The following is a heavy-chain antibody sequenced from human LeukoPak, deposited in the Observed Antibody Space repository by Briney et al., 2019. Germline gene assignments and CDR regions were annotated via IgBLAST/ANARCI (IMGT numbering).Heavy chain of an antibody. CDR2: INPNSGGT. CDR3: VRPLTTSGWYFDL. CDR1: GYTSSEYY. D-gene: IGHD1-14*01. Sequence: ASVKVSCKASGYTSSEYYIHWVRQAPGQGLEWMGWINPNSGGTNYAQKFQDRVTMTRDTSISTAYMELSRLKSDDTAVYYCVRPLTTSGWYFDLWGRGTLVTVSS. J-gene: IGHJ2*01. V-gene: IGHV1-2*02.